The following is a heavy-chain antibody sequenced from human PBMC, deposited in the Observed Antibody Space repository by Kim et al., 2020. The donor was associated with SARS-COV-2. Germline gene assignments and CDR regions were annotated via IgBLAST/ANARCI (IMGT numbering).Heavy chain of an antibody. J-gene: IGHJ4*02. CDR3: ARATRRYTYGTLDY. D-gene: IGHD5-18*01. V-gene: IGHV4-39*01. Sequence: PALKSRVTISVDTSKNQFSLKLSSVTAADTAVYYCARATRRYTYGTLDYWGQGTLVTVSS.